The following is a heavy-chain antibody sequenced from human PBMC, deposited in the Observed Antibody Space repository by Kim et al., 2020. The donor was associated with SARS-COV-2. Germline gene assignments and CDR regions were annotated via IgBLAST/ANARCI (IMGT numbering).Heavy chain of an antibody. Sequence: GGSLRLSCAASGFTFSSYAMSWVRQAPGKGLEWVSAISGSGGSTYYADSVKGRFTISRDNSKNTLYLQMNSLRAEDTAVYYCAKNPPADRQQWLVYWFDPWGQGTLVTVSS. D-gene: IGHD6-19*01. CDR1: GFTFSSYA. V-gene: IGHV3-23*01. CDR3: AKNPPADRQQWLVYWFDP. J-gene: IGHJ5*02. CDR2: ISGSGGST.